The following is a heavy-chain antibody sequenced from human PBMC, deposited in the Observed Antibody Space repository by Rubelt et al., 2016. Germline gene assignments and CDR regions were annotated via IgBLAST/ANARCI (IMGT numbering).Heavy chain of an antibody. Sequence: QVQLHQWGAGLLKPSETLSLTCAVYGGSFSGYYWSWIRQPPGKGLEWIGEINHSGNTNYSPSLKSRVTMSVDTSKNQFSLKLNSVTAADTAVLYCARGREYRTSYSKSATSPFDCWGQGALVIVSS. CDR2: INHSGNT. D-gene: IGHD6-6*01. V-gene: IGHV4-34*01. CDR3: ARGREYRTSYSKSATSPFDC. CDR1: GGSFSGYY. J-gene: IGHJ4*02.